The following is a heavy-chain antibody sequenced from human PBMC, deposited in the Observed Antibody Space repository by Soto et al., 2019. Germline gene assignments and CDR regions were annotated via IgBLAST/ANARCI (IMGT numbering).Heavy chain of an antibody. D-gene: IGHD6-6*01. Sequence: SETLSLTCAVYGGSFSGYYWSWIRQAPGKGLEWIGEINHSGSTNYNPSLKSRVTISVDTSKNQFSLKLSSVTAADTAVYYCAGYSSSSDYYYYGMDVWGQGTTVTVSS. V-gene: IGHV4-34*01. CDR2: INHSGST. CDR1: GGSFSGYY. CDR3: AGYSSSSDYYYYGMDV. J-gene: IGHJ6*02.